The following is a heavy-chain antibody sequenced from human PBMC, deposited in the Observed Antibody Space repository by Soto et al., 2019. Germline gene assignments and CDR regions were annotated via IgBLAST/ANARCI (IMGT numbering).Heavy chain of an antibody. CDR1: GGSISSGDYY. J-gene: IGHJ6*02. V-gene: IGHV4-30-4*01. Sequence: SETLSLTCTVSGGSISSGDYYWSWIRQPPGKGLEWIGYIYYSGSTYYNPSLKSRVTISVDTSKNQFSLKLSSVTAADTAVYYCARASGFGEPSDYYYYGMDVWGQGTTVTVSS. CDR2: IYYSGST. D-gene: IGHD3-10*01. CDR3: ARASGFGEPSDYYYYGMDV.